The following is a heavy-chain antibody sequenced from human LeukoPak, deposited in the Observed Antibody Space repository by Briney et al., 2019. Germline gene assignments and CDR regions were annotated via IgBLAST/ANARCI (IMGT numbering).Heavy chain of an antibody. J-gene: IGHJ3*02. V-gene: IGHV3-74*01. CDR2: INSDGSST. CDR3: ARVWGYDTNDAFDI. CDR1: GFTFSSYW. Sequence: GGSLRLSCAASGFTFSSYWMHWVRQAPGKGLVWVSRINSDGSSTSYADSVKGRFTISRDNAKSTLYLQMNSLRAEDTAVYYCARVWGYDTNDAFDIWGQGTMVTVSS. D-gene: IGHD3-9*01.